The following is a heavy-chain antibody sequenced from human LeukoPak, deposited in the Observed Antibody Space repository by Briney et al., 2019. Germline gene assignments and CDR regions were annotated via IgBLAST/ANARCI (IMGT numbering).Heavy chain of an antibody. CDR1: GGSINSYY. CDR2: IYYSGNT. CDR3: ARHTNYYDSSGYPTYYMDV. Sequence: SETLSLTCTVSGGSINSYYWSWIRQPPGKGLEWIGYIYYSGNTNYNPSLKSRVSISIDTSKNQLSLQLSSVTAADTAVYYCARHTNYYDSSGYPTYYMDVWGKGTTVTVSS. D-gene: IGHD3-22*01. V-gene: IGHV4-59*01. J-gene: IGHJ6*03.